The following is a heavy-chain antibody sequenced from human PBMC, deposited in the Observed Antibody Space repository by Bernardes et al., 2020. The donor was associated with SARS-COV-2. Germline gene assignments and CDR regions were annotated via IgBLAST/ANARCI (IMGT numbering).Heavy chain of an antibody. V-gene: IGHV3-33*01. CDR2: IWHDGHNK. Sequence: GGSLRLSCAASGFTFSNYGMHWVRQAPGKGLEWVAVIWHDGHNKYYADSVKGRFTISRDNSKNTLYMQMNSLRVEDTAMYYCARVRRDGPTYWDFDLWGRGTLVTVS. J-gene: IGHJ2*01. CDR3: ARVRRDGPTYWDFDL. CDR1: GFTFSNYG.